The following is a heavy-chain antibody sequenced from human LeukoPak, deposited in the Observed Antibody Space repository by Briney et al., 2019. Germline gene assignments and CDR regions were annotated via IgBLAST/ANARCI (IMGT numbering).Heavy chain of an antibody. D-gene: IGHD4-17*01. CDR3: AGADRHDYGEDY. Sequence: SETLSLTCTVSGGSISSYYWSWIRQPPGKGLEWIGFIHYSGSSYYNPSLKSRVTMSVDTSKNQFSLKLTSVTAADTAVYYCAGADRHDYGEDYWGQGTLVTVSS. CDR1: GGSISSYY. J-gene: IGHJ4*02. CDR2: IHYSGSS. V-gene: IGHV4-59*01.